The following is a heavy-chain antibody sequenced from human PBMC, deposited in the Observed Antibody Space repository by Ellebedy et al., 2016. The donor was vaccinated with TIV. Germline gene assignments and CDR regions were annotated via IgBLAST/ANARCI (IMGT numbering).Heavy chain of an antibody. J-gene: IGHJ4*03. CDR1: GFTFSSYD. CDR2: IGTAGDT. V-gene: IGHV3-13*01. CDR3: ARVRFGDTAVDY. D-gene: IGHD2-21*01. Sequence: GGSLRLSCAASGFTFSSYDMHWVRQGTGKGLEWVSAIGTAGDTYYPGPVKCRFTISRENAKNSLYLQITSLRAEDTAVYYCARVRFGDTAVDYWGQGTLVTVSS.